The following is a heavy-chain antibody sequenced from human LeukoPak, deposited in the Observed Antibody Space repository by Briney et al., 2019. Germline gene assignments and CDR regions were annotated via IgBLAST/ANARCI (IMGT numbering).Heavy chain of an antibody. CDR3: AKVDGTGNSVFDY. CDR1: GFIFNNYW. Sequence: GGSLRLSCSASGFIFNNYWMHWVRQAPGKGLVWISRVSPDGRSRNYADSVKGRFTISRDNAKNTLYLQMNSLSAEDTAIYYCAKVDGTGNSVFDYWGQGTLVPVSS. V-gene: IGHV3-74*01. J-gene: IGHJ4*02. CDR2: VSPDGRSR. D-gene: IGHD2-8*02.